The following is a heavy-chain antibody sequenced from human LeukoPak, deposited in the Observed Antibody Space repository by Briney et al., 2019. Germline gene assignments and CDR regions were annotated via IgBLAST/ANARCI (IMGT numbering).Heavy chain of an antibody. CDR1: GFTFSSYS. V-gene: IGHV3-21*01. CDR2: ISSSSSYI. CDR3: ARDGRDSSGYYYDYYYYGMDV. Sequence: PGGSLRLSCAASGFTFSSYSMNWVRQAPGKGLEWVSSISSSSSYIYYADSVKGRFTISRDNAKNSLYLQMNSLRAEDTAVYYCARDGRDSSGYYYDYYYYGMDVWGQGTTVTVSS. J-gene: IGHJ6*02. D-gene: IGHD3-22*01.